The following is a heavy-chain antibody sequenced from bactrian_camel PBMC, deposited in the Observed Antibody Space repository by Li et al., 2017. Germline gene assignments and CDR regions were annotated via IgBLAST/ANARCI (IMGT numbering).Heavy chain of an antibody. D-gene: IGHD2*01. CDR3: AATTSVVAGTPLFENLYNF. V-gene: IGHV3S40*01. Sequence: VQLVESGGDLVQPGGSLRLSCAASGTTHGLGWVRQAPGKGLEWVSSINSAGGSTYYTTSVKGRFTISQDNAKNTVYLQMNDLKPEDTAMYYCAATTSVVAGTPLFENLYNFWGRGTQVTVS. CDR2: INSAGGST. CDR1: GTTHG. J-gene: IGHJ4*01.